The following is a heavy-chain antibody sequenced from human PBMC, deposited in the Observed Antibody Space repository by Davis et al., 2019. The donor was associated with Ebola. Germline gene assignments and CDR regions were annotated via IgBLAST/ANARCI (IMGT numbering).Heavy chain of an antibody. Sequence: GESLKISCKGSGYSFTSYWIGWVRQMPGKGLEWMGIIYPGDSDTRYSPSFQGQVTISADKSISTAYLQWSSLKASDTAMYYCARQAYCGGDCYFASGYYFDYWGQGTLVTVSS. CDR3: ARQAYCGGDCYFASGYYFDY. CDR2: IYPGDSDT. J-gene: IGHJ4*02. V-gene: IGHV5-51*01. CDR1: GYSFTSYW. D-gene: IGHD2-21*01.